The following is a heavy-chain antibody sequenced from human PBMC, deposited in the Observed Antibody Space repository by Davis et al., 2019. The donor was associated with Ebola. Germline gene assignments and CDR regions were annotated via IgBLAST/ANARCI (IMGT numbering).Heavy chain of an antibody. D-gene: IGHD3-22*01. CDR3: AREYYGSSGYSRSFDY. CDR2: LGTSADT. J-gene: IGHJ4*02. CDR1: GFIFRNYV. V-gene: IGHV3-23*01. Sequence: GESLKISCAASGFIFRNYVMSWVRQAPGKGLEWVSTLGTSADTYYADSVKGRFTISRDNSKNTLYLQMNGLRVEDTAVYYCAREYYGSSGYSRSFDYWGQGSLVTVSS.